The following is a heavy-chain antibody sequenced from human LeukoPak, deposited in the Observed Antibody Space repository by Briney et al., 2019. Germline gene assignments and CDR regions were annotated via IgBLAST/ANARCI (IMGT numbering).Heavy chain of an antibody. CDR3: ARVAGPSSYSGSSSPDY. D-gene: IGHD1-26*01. CDR2: ISSSSSYI. Sequence: GGSLRLSCAASGFTFSSYSMNWVRQAPGKGLEWVSSISSSSSYIYYADSVKVRFTISRDNAKTSLYLQMNSLRAEDTAVYYCARVAGPSSYSGSSSPDYWGQGTLVTVSS. J-gene: IGHJ4*02. V-gene: IGHV3-21*01. CDR1: GFTFSSYS.